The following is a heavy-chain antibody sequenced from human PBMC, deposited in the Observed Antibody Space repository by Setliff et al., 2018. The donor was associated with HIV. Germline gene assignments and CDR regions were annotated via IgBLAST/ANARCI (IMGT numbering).Heavy chain of an antibody. J-gene: IGHJ5*02. CDR1: GYIFTGYY. Sequence: ASVKVSCKPSGYIFTGYYIHWVRQAPGQGLEWMGWINPNSNSGGTVYAQKFRGRITMSRDTSLITRHRDRPVTTVYMELARLTSDDTAIYYCARNPIQIKRWSPGETWFDTWGQGTVVTVSS. D-gene: IGHD7-27*01. CDR2: INPNSNSGGT. V-gene: IGHV1-2*02. CDR3: ARNPIQIKRWSPGETWFDT.